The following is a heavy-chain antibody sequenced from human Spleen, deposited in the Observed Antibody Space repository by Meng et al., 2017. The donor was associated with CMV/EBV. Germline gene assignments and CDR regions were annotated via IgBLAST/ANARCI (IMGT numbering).Heavy chain of an antibody. CDR2: IRYDGSNK. V-gene: IGHV3-30*02. J-gene: IGHJ5*02. CDR3: AREVICSSTSCYTNWFDP. D-gene: IGHD2-2*01. Sequence: GESLKISCAASGFTFSSYGMHWVRQAPGKGLEWVAFIRYDGSNKYYADSVKGRFTISRDNSKNTLYLQMNSLRAEDTAVYYCAREVICSSTSCYTNWFDPWGQGTLVTVSS. CDR1: GFTFSSYG.